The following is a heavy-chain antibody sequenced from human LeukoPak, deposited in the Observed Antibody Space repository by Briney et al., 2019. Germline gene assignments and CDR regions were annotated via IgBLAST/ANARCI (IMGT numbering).Heavy chain of an antibody. CDR2: ISAYIGNT. D-gene: IGHD3-9*01. CDR1: GYTFTIYG. CDR3: ARILLRYFEWLLYPIGLFAP. V-gene: IGHV1-18*01. J-gene: IGHJ5*02. Sequence: ASVKVSCKASGYTFTIYGTSWVRQAPGQGLEWMGWISAYIGNTNYEQKLQGRVTMTTDTSTSTAYMELRSLRSDDTAVYYCARILLRYFEWLLYPIGLFAPWGQGTLVTVSS.